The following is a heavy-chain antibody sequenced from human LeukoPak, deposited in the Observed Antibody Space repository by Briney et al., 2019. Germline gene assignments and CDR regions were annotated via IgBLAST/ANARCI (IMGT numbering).Heavy chain of an antibody. Sequence: SETLSLTCTVSGGSISSYYWSWIRQPPGKGLEWVGNIYYSGSTNFNPSLKSRVTMSVDTSKNQFSLKLSSVTAADTAVYYCARNVYYDILTGYSPFDYWGQGTLVTVSS. J-gene: IGHJ4*02. CDR1: GGSISSYY. CDR3: ARNVYYDILTGYSPFDY. D-gene: IGHD3-9*01. CDR2: IYYSGST. V-gene: IGHV4-59*08.